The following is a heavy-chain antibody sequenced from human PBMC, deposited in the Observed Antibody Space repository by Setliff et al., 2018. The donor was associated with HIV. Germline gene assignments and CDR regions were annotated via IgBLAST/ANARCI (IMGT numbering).Heavy chain of an antibody. J-gene: IGHJ4*02. CDR2: VNPTSGST. Sequence: ASVKVSCKASGYTFTGYSMHWVRQAPGQGPEWVGIVNPTSGSTTYAQTFQGRVTVTGDTYTSTVYMEVSSLRSEDTAVYYCARGREKQWPVLADCLFDFWGQGTLVTVSS. CDR1: GYTFTGYS. D-gene: IGHD6-19*01. V-gene: IGHV1-46*01. CDR3: ARGREKQWPVLADCLFDF.